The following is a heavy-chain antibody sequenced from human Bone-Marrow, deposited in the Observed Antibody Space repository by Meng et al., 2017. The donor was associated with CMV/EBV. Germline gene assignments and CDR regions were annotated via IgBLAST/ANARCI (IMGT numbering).Heavy chain of an antibody. CDR1: GFTFSSYS. V-gene: IGHV3-21*01. CDR3: ARTRDSSGYGDDAFDI. Sequence: GESLKISCAASGFTFSSYSMNWVRQAPGKGLEWVSSISSSSSYIYYADSVKGRFTISRDNAKNSLYLQMNSLRAEDTAVYYCARTRDSSGYGDDAFDIWGQGTMVTVSS. D-gene: IGHD3-22*01. CDR2: ISSSSSYI. J-gene: IGHJ3*02.